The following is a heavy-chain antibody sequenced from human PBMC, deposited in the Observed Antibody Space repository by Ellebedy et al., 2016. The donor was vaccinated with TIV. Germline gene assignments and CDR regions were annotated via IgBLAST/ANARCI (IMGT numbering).Heavy chain of an antibody. V-gene: IGHV3-33*01. CDR2: MWFDGSNK. J-gene: IGHJ4*02. CDR1: GFTFGSYG. CDR3: AREYDEFYFDY. Sequence: GGSLRLSCAASGFTFGSYGMHWVRQAPGKGLEWVAYMWFDGSNKQYADSVKGRFTISRDNSKNTLFLQMNSLRAEDTAVYYCAREYDEFYFDYWGQGTLVTVSS. D-gene: IGHD3-3*01.